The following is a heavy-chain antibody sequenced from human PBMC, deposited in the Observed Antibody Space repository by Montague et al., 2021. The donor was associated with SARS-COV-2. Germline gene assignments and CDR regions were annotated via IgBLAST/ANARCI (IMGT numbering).Heavy chain of an antibody. CDR3: ARYTSRMYGSFDY. D-gene: IGHD1-26*01. V-gene: IGHV2-5*02. CDR1: GFSRTTNGMG. Sequence: PALVKPTQTLTLTCTVSGFSRTTNGMGVGWIRQPPGEALAWLALIYWDDDKRYSPSLKTRLTITKDTSRNQVVLTTTNVDPADTGTYYCARYTSRMYGSFDYWGQGALVSVSS. J-gene: IGHJ4*02. CDR2: IYWDDDK.